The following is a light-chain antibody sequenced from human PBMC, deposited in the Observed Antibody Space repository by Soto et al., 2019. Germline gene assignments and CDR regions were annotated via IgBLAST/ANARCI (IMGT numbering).Light chain of an antibody. J-gene: IGLJ3*02. Sequence: QSVLTQPPSASGTPGQRVTISCSGSSSNIGSNYVYWYQQLPGTAPKLLIYSNNQRPSGVPDRFSGSKSGTSASLAISGLRSEDEADYYCAAWDDSLSGLWVFGGGTKLTVL. CDR3: AAWDDSLSGLWV. CDR2: SNN. V-gene: IGLV1-47*02. CDR1: SSNIGSNY.